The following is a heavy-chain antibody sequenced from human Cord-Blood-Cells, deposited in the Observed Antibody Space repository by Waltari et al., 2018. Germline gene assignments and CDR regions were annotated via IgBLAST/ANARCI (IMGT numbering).Heavy chain of an antibody. V-gene: IGHV3-48*03. CDR1: GFTFSSYE. CDR3: ARGARVRGVKLYFDY. D-gene: IGHD3-10*01. CDR2: ISSSGSTI. J-gene: IGHJ4*02. Sequence: EVQLVESGGGLVQPGGSLRPPCAPSGFTFSSYEMNWVRQAPGKGLEWVSYISSSGSTIYYADSVKGRFTISRDNAKNSLYLQMNSLRAEDTAVYYCARGARVRGVKLYFDYWGQGTLVTVSS.